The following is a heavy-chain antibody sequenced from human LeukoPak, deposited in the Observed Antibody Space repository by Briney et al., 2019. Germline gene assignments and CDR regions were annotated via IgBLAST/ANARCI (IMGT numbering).Heavy chain of an antibody. J-gene: IGHJ4*02. CDR1: GFIFSSYA. V-gene: IGHV3-30-3*01. D-gene: IGHD6-13*01. CDR2: ISYDGSNK. CDR3: ARDWQQLVFDY. Sequence: PGGSLRLSCAASGFIFSSYAMHWVRQAPGKGLEWVAVISYDGSNKYYADSVKGRFTISRDNSKNTLYLQMNRLRAEDTAVYYCARDWQQLVFDYWGQGTLVTVSS.